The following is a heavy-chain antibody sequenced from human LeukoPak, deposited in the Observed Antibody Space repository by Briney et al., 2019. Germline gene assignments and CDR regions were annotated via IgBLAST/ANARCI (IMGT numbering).Heavy chain of an antibody. Sequence: ASVKVSCKASGFTFISYGFSWVRQAPGQGREWVGWIGGYDGDRHYGENFQGRVTITTDTSTSTVYMEMRSLRSDDTAVYYCARDLWSVYDTGGYYRDFDYWGQGTLVTVSS. CDR1: GFTFISYG. CDR2: IGGYDGDR. V-gene: IGHV1-18*01. D-gene: IGHD3-22*01. CDR3: ARDLWSVYDTGGYYRDFDY. J-gene: IGHJ4*02.